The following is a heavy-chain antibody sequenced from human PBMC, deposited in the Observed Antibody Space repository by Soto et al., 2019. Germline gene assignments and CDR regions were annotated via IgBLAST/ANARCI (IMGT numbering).Heavy chain of an antibody. CDR2: IYHSGST. D-gene: IGHD3-10*01. Sequence: QVQLQESGPGLVKPSGTLSLTCAVSGDSISSSNWWNWVRQPPGKGLEWIGEIYHSGSTNYNPSLKSRVTISLDKSKNHFSLTLTSVTAADTAVYYCARDSDGGNNWFDPWGQGTLVTVSS. J-gene: IGHJ5*02. CDR3: ARDSDGGNNWFDP. CDR1: GDSISSSNW. V-gene: IGHV4-4*02.